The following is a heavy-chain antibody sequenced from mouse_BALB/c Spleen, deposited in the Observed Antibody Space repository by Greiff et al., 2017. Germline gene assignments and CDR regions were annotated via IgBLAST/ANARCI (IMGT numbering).Heavy chain of an antibody. Sequence: EVQLVESGGGLVQPGGSLRLSCATSGFTFTDYYMSWVRQPPGKALEWLGFIRNKANGYTTEYSASVKGRFTISRDNSQSILYLQMNTLRAEDSATYYCARDHGSAYYVDYWGQGTTLTVSS. CDR2: IRNKANGYTT. V-gene: IGHV7-3*02. J-gene: IGHJ2*01. CDR3: ARDHGSAYYVDY. D-gene: IGHD1-1*01. CDR1: GFTFTDYY.